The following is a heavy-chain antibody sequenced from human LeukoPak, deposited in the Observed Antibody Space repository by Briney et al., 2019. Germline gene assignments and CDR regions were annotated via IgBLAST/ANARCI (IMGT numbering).Heavy chain of an antibody. CDR1: GYTFSSYA. J-gene: IGHJ6*03. Sequence: ASVKVSCKASGYTFSSYAMNWVRQAPGQGLEWMGWISAYNGNTNYAQKLQGRVTMTTDTSTSTAYMELRSLRSDDTAVYYCARVYDILTGGRKYYYYYMDVWGKGTTVTVSS. D-gene: IGHD3-9*01. CDR3: ARVYDILTGGRKYYYYYMDV. CDR2: ISAYNGNT. V-gene: IGHV1-18*01.